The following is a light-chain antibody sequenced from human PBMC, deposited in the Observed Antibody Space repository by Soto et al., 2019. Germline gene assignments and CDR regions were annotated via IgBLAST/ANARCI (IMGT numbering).Light chain of an antibody. Sequence: EIVLTQSPATLSLSPGERATLSCRASQSVGNNLAWYQQKPGQAPGLLIYEASTRATGIPARFSGSGSGTDFTLTVSSLQAEDAAVYYCQQYQSIPFTFGPGTKVHI. CDR2: EAS. CDR1: QSVGNN. V-gene: IGKV3-11*01. J-gene: IGKJ3*01. CDR3: QQYQSIPFT.